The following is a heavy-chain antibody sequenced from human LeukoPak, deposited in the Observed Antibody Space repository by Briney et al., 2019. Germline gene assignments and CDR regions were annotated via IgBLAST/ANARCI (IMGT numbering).Heavy chain of an antibody. J-gene: IGHJ5*02. V-gene: IGHV4-61*02. CDR2: IYTSGST. D-gene: IGHD4-17*01. CDR1: GGSISSGSYY. CDR3: ARGLPSTVTTPFAL. Sequence: SETLSLTCTVSGGSISSGSYYWSWIRQPAGKGLEWIGRIYTSGSTNYNPSLKSRVTISVDTSKNQFSLKLSSVTDADTAVYYCARGLPSTVTTPFALWAQGTLVNVYS.